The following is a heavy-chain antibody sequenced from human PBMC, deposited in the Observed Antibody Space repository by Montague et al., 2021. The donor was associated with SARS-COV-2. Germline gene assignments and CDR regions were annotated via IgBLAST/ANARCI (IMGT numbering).Heavy chain of an antibody. Sequence: SETLSLTCTVSGDSFNSPKYYCAWIRQPPGKGLEWIGSSYYSGTTYDNPSLRSQVTTSVDTSKTQFSLKMNSVTAADTAAYYCARGSYGSGSYHAFDIWSQGTVVAVSS. CDR3: ARGSYGSGSYHAFDI. CDR2: SYYSGTT. V-gene: IGHV4-39*01. J-gene: IGHJ3*02. CDR1: GDSFNSPKYY. D-gene: IGHD3-10*01.